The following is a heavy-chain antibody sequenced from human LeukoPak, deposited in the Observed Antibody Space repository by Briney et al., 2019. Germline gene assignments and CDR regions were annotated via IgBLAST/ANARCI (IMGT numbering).Heavy chain of an antibody. D-gene: IGHD1-26*01. CDR2: ISSSSRTV. CDR3: ARVTGSPIIFDF. Sequence: GGSLRLSCAASGFTVSSNYMSWVRQAPGKGLEWISYISSSSRTVYYADSVRGRFTISRDNARNSLYLHMNSLSDEDTAVYFCARVTGSPIIFDFWGQGNLVTVSS. CDR1: GFTVSSNY. V-gene: IGHV3-48*02. J-gene: IGHJ4*02.